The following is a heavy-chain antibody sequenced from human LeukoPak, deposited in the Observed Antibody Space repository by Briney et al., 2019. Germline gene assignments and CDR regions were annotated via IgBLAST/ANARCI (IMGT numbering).Heavy chain of an antibody. V-gene: IGHV3-21*01. CDR3: ARSEYDSSGYTFGY. J-gene: IGHJ4*02. D-gene: IGHD3-22*01. CDR1: GFTFSSYS. CDR2: ISSSSSYI. Sequence: TGGSLRLSCAASGFTFSSYSMNWVRQAPGKGLEWVSSISSSSSYIYYADSAKGRFTISRDNAKNSLYLQMNSLRAEDTAVYYCARSEYDSSGYTFGYWGQGTLVTVSS.